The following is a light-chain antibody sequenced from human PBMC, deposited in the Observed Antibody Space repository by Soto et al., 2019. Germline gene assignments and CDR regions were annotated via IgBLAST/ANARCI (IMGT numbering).Light chain of an antibody. CDR2: DVS. J-gene: IGLJ3*02. V-gene: IGLV2-14*01. Sequence: QSALTQPASVSGSPGQSITISCTGTISDVGGYNYVSWYQHHPGQAPRLIIYDVSNRPSGASNRFSGSKSGNTASLTISGLQAEDEADYYCSSYSSSTTLVLFGGGTKVTVL. CDR3: SSYSSSTTLVL. CDR1: ISDVGGYNY.